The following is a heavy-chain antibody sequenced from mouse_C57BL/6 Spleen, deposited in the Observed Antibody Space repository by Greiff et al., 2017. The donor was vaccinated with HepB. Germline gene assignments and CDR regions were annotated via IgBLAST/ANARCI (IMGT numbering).Heavy chain of an antibody. V-gene: IGHV6-6*01. D-gene: IGHD2-4*01. CDR3: TRRIYYDYAQFAY. J-gene: IGHJ3*01. CDR2: IRNKANNHAT. Sequence: EVKVEESGGGLVQPGGSMKLSCAASGFTFSDAWMDWVRQSPEKGLEWVAEIRNKANNHATYYAESVKGRFTISRDDSKSSVYLQMNSLRAEDTGIYYCTRRIYYDYAQFAYWGQGTLVTVSA. CDR1: GFTFSDAW.